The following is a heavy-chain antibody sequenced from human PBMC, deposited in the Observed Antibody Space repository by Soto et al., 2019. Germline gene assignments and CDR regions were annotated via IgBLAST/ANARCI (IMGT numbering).Heavy chain of an antibody. Sequence: QVQLVESGGGVVQPGRSLRLSCAASGFTFSSCAMHWVRQAPGKGLEWVAVISYDGSNKYYADSVKGRFTISRDSSKNTLYVQMNSLRAEDTAVYYCARADYGGDYFDYWGQGTLVTVSS. D-gene: IGHD4-17*01. CDR1: GFTFSSCA. V-gene: IGHV3-30-3*01. CDR3: ARADYGGDYFDY. CDR2: ISYDGSNK. J-gene: IGHJ4*02.